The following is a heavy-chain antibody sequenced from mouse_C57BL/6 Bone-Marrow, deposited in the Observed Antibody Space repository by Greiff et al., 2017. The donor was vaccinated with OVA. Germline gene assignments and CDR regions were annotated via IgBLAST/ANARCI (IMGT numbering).Heavy chain of an antibody. CDR1: GYSITSGYY. J-gene: IGHJ3*01. V-gene: IGHV3-6*01. CDR3: AGGLRDWFAY. Sequence: VQLKESGPGLVKPSQSLSLTCSVTGYSITSGYYWNWIRQFPGNKLEWMGYISYDGSNNYNPSLKNRISITRDTSKNQFFLKLNSVTTEDTATYYCAGGLRDWFAYWGQGTLVTVSA. D-gene: IGHD2-4*01. CDR2: ISYDGSN.